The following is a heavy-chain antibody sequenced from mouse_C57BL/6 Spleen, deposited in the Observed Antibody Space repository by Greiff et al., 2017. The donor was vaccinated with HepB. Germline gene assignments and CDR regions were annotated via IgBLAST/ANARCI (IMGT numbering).Heavy chain of an antibody. J-gene: IGHJ2*01. CDR3: TTRSNYAFDY. V-gene: IGHV14-4*01. CDR1: GFNIKDDY. CDR2: IDPENGDT. D-gene: IGHD2-5*01. Sequence: EVKLMESGAELVRPGASVKLSCTASGFNIKDDYMHWVKQRPEQGLEWIGWIDPENGDTEYASKFQGKATITADTSSNTAYLQLSSLTSEDTAVYYCTTRSNYAFDYWGQGTTLTVSS.